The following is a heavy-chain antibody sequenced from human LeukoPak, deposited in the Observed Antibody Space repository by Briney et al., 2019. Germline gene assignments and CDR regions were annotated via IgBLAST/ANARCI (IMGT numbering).Heavy chain of an antibody. D-gene: IGHD3-22*01. CDR3: ARLSYYDSSGYPLYDY. CDR1: GGSISSSSYY. CDR2: IYYSGST. V-gene: IGHV4-39*01. J-gene: IGHJ4*02. Sequence: PSETLSLTCTVSGGSISSSSYYWGWIRQPPGTGLEWIGSIYYSGSTYYNPSLKSRVTISVDTSKNQFSLKLSSVTAADTAVYYCARLSYYDSSGYPLYDYWGQGTLVTVSS.